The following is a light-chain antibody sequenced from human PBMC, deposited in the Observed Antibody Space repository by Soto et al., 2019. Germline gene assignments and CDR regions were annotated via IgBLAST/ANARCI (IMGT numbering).Light chain of an antibody. CDR2: KVS. V-gene: IGKV2-30*01. CDR1: QSLVYSDGNIY. CDR3: MQGTHWPPIT. Sequence: DVVLTQSPLSLPVTLGQPASISCRSTQSLVYSDGNIYLNWFQQRPGQSPRRLIYKVSNRDSGDPDRLSGSESGTDFTLKISRVEAEDVGVYYCMQGTHWPPITFGQGTRLEIK. J-gene: IGKJ5*01.